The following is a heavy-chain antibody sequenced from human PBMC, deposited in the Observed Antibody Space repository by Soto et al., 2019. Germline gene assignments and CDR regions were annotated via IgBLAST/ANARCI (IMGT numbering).Heavy chain of an antibody. CDR1: SGSISSSNW. CDR2: IYHSGST. Sequence: PSETLSLTCVVSSGSISSSNWWNWVRQPPGKGLEWIGEIYHSGSTNYNPSLKSRVTISADKPKNQFSLKLSSVTAADTAVYYCGGRVCSRTTCYGSDGSHIWGQGTKVTVSS. V-gene: IGHV4-4*02. CDR3: GGRVCSRTTCYGSDGSHI. J-gene: IGHJ3*02. D-gene: IGHD2-2*01.